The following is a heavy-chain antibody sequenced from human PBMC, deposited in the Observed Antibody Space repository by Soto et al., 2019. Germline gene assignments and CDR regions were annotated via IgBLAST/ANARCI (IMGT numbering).Heavy chain of an antibody. CDR3: ARDRPLRAARPYYGMDV. D-gene: IGHD6-6*01. CDR2: IYYSGST. J-gene: IGHJ6*02. Sequence: QVQLQESGPGLVKPSQTLSLTCTVSGGSISSGGYYWSWIRQHPGKGLEWIRYIYYSGSTYYNPSLKSRVTISVDTSKNQFSLKLSSVTAADTAVYYCARDRPLRAARPYYGMDVWGQGTTVTVSS. V-gene: IGHV4-31*03. CDR1: GGSISSGGYY.